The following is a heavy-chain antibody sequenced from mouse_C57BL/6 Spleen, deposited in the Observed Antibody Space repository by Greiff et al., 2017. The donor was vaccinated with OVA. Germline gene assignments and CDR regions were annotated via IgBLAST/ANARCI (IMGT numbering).Heavy chain of an antibody. J-gene: IGHJ1*03. V-gene: IGHV1-69*01. CDR1: GYTFTSYW. D-gene: IGHD1-1*01. CDR3: AKAGYYYGSSHYWYFDV. CDR2: IDPSDSYT. Sequence: VQLQQPGAELVMPGASVKLSCKASGYTFTSYWMHWVKQRPGQGLEWIGEIDPSDSYTNYNQKFKGKSTLTVDKSSSTAYMQLSSLTSEDSAVYYCAKAGYYYGSSHYWYFDVWGTGTTVTVSS.